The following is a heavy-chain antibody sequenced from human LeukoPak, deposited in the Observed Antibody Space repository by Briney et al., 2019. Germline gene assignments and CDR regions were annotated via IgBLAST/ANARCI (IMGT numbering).Heavy chain of an antibody. CDR3: ARNFDY. CDR2: IYYSGST. J-gene: IGHJ4*02. Sequence: SETLSLTCTVSGGSISSYYWSWIRQPPGKGLEGIGYIYYSGSTNYNPSLKSRVTISVDTSKNQFSLKLSSVTAADTAVYYCARNFDYWGQGTLVTVSS. V-gene: IGHV4-59*08. CDR1: GGSISSYY.